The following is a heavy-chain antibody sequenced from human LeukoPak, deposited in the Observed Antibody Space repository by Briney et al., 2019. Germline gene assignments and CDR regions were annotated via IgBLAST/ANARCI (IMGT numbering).Heavy chain of an antibody. V-gene: IGHV4-39*01. D-gene: IGHD3-10*01. CDR1: GGSISSSSYY. CDR2: IYYSVST. CDR3: ARQGITMVRGITGDY. Sequence: SETLSLTCTVSGGSISSSSYYWGWIRQPPGKGLEWIVSIYYSVSTYYNPSLKSRVTISVDTSKNPFSLKLSSVTAADTAVYYCARQGITMVRGITGDYWGQGTLVTVSS. J-gene: IGHJ4*02.